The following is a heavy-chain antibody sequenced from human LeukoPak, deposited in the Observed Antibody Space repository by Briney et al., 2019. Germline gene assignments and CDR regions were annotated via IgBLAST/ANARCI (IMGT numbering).Heavy chain of an antibody. CDR1: GYTFTSYY. V-gene: IGHV1-46*01. CDR3: AREEYGFDP. J-gene: IGHJ5*02. D-gene: IGHD2-2*01. Sequence: ASVKASCKASGYTFTSYYIHWVRQAPGQGLEWMGVIIPSGGDTTYAQKFQGRVTMTRDTSTSTVYLELSSLRSDDTAVYYCAREEYGFDPWGQGTLVTVSS. CDR2: IIPSGGDT.